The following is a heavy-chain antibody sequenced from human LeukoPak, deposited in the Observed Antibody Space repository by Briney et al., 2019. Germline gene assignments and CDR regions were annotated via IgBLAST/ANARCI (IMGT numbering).Heavy chain of an antibody. CDR1: GFTFSSYS. V-gene: IGHV3-21*01. CDR2: ISSGSSYI. Sequence: GGSLRLSCAASGFTFSSYSMNWVRQAPGKGLEWVSSISSGSSYIYYADSVKGRFTISRDNAKNSLYLQMNSLRAEDTAVYYCARGGIAARPAVVDYWGQGTLVTVSS. CDR3: ARGGIAARPAVVDY. D-gene: IGHD6-6*01. J-gene: IGHJ4*02.